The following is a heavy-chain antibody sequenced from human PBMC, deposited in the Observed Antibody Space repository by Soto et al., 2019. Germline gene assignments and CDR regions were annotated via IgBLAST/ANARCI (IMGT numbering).Heavy chain of an antibody. CDR3: AGPRGWNYRNNNAYYGMDV. Sequence: QVQLVESGGGVVQPGRSQRLSCLASGFTFSSYGMHWVRQAPGKGLEWVTHIANDGSDEHYADSVKGRFTVSRDNSKSTLYLHMNDLRVGDTAVYYCAGPRGWNYRNNNAYYGMDVWGQGTTVTVSS. D-gene: IGHD1-7*01. CDR2: IANDGSDE. V-gene: IGHV3-33*05. J-gene: IGHJ6*02. CDR1: GFTFSSYG.